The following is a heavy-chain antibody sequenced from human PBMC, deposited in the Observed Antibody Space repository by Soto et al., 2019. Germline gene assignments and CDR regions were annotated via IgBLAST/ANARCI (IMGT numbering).Heavy chain of an antibody. D-gene: IGHD1-7*01. CDR3: ARDRGNWNYDWFDP. CDR1: GGSISSGGYY. J-gene: IGHJ5*02. Sequence: QVQLQESGPGLVKPSQTLSLTCTVSGGSISSGGYYWSWIRQHPGKGLEWIGYIYYSGSTYYNPSIKGRVTISVDTSKNQFSLKLSSVTAADTAVYYCARDRGNWNYDWFDPWGQGTLVTVSS. V-gene: IGHV4-31*03. CDR2: IYYSGST.